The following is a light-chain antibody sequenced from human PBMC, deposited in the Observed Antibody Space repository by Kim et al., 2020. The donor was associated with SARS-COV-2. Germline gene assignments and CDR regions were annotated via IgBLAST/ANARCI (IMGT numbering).Light chain of an antibody. CDR1: QSIGTR. V-gene: IGKV1-39*01. J-gene: IGKJ4*01. CDR3: QQSYTTPWLS. CDR2: AAS. Sequence: IQMTQSPSSLAASVGDRVTIACRASQSIGTRLNWYQQRPGKAPKLLIYAASTLQSGVPSRFSGTGSGTDFALTIISLQPEDFATYYCQQSYTTPWLSFGGGTKVDFK.